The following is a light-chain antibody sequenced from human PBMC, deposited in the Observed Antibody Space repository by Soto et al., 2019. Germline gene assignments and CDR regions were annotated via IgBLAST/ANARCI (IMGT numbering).Light chain of an antibody. CDR3: QQSYNTFPLT. CDR1: QSISNF. V-gene: IGKV1-39*01. Sequence: DIRMTQSPSSVSASVGDRVTIACRASQSISNFLNWYQQKPGKAPKLLIYATSSLQSGVPSRFSGSGSGTDFTLTISSLQPEDFATYYCQQSYNTFPLTFGGGTKVDIK. J-gene: IGKJ4*01. CDR2: ATS.